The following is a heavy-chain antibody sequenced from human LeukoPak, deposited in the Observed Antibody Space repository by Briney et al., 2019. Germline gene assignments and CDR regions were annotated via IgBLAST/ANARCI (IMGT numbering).Heavy chain of an antibody. CDR1: GGTFNSYA. J-gene: IGHJ5*02. Sequence: ASVKVSCKASGGTFNSYAISWVRQAPGQGLEWMGGIIPIFGTANYAQKFQGRVTITADESTSTAYMELSSLRSEDTAVYYCAREEQWLSWFDPWGQGTLVTVSS. CDR2: IIPIFGTA. D-gene: IGHD6-19*01. CDR3: AREEQWLSWFDP. V-gene: IGHV1-69*13.